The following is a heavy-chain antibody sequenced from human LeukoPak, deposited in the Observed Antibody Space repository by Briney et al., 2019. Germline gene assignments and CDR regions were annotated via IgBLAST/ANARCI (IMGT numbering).Heavy chain of an antibody. V-gene: IGHV3-11*01. CDR1: GFSLSDYY. J-gene: IGHJ5*02. D-gene: IGHD2-21*01. Sequence: GGSLRLSCAASGFSLSDYYMSWIRQSPGKGLEWVSYISTGGTAIYYADSVKGRFTISRDNAKSSLYLQMNSLRAEDTAVYYCARDPVAFASWFDPWGQGTLVTVSS. CDR2: ISTGGTAI. CDR3: ARDPVAFASWFDP.